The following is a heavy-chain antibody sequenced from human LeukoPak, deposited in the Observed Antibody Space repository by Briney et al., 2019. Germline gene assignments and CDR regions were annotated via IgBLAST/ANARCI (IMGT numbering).Heavy chain of an antibody. Sequence: GGSLRLSCAASGFAFSSQAMSWVRQAPGKGLEWVSVIYSGGSTYYADSVKGRFTISRHNSKNTLYLQMNSLRAEDTAVYYCAREDSNDYGDYLFFDYWGQGTLVTVSS. D-gene: IGHD4-17*01. V-gene: IGHV3-66*02. CDR3: AREDSNDYGDYLFFDY. CDR1: GFAFSSQA. J-gene: IGHJ4*02. CDR2: IYSGGST.